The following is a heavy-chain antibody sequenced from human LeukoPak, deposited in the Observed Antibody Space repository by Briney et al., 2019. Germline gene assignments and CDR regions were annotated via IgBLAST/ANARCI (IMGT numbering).Heavy chain of an antibody. CDR1: GGSISSSSYY. V-gene: IGHV4-39*02. Sequence: NTSETLSLTCTVSGGSISSSSYYWGWIRQPPGKGLEWIGGIFYTGSTYYNPSLKSRVTIAVDTSKNHFSLKLSSVTAADTAVYYCARREAGTALIDYWDQGTLVTVSS. CDR3: ARREAGTALIDY. CDR2: IFYTGST. D-gene: IGHD2-21*02. J-gene: IGHJ4*02.